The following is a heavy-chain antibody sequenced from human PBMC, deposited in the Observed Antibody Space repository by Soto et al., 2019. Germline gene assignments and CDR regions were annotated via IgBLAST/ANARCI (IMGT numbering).Heavy chain of an antibody. CDR3: ARSGYYTYYYYGMDV. Sequence: SGPTLVNPTQTLTLTCTFSGFSLSTSGMCVSLIRQPPGKALEWLALIDWDDDKYYSTSLKTRLTISKDTSKNQVVLTMTNMDPVDTAAYYCARSGYYTYYYYGMDVWGQGTTVTVYS. J-gene: IGHJ6*02. V-gene: IGHV2-70*01. CDR1: GFSLSTSGMC. CDR2: IDWDDDK. D-gene: IGHD3-3*01.